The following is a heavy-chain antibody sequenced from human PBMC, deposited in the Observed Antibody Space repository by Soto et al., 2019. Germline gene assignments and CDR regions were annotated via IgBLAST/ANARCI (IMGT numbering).Heavy chain of an antibody. Sequence: QITLKESSPTLVKPTQTLTLTCTFSGFSLSTSGVGVGWVRQPPGKALEWLALIYWDDDKRYSPSLKSRLTIIKDTSKNQVVLTMTNMDPVDTAIYYCTHFHGEFYFDYWGQGTLVTVSS. CDR3: THFHGEFYFDY. CDR2: IYWDDDK. D-gene: IGHD3-10*01. V-gene: IGHV2-5*02. J-gene: IGHJ4*02. CDR1: GFSLSTSGVG.